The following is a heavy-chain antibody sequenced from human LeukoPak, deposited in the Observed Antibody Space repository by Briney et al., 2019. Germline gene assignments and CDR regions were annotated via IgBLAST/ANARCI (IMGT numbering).Heavy chain of an antibody. CDR2: INWNGGST. V-gene: IGHV3-20*01. Sequence: PGGSLRLSCAASGFTFDNYGMSWIRQAPGKGLEWVSGINWNGGSTGYADSVKGRFTISRDNAKNALYLQMNSLRAEDTALYHCARDRVGTNDYWGQGTLVTVSS. J-gene: IGHJ4*02. D-gene: IGHD1-14*01. CDR1: GFTFDNYG. CDR3: ARDRVGTNDY.